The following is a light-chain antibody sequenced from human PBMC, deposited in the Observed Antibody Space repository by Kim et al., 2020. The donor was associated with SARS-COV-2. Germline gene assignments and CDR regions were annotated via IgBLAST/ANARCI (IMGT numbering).Light chain of an antibody. V-gene: IGLV2-14*03. CDR2: DIS. Sequence: QSALTQPASASASLGQSVTISCTGTSSDIGGNNFVSCYQQHPGRAPKLMIYDISHRPSGVSHRFAGYKSGSTAPLTIPGLQAEDDADYYGSSFTTITLSVFGDGTQVTVL. CDR1: SSDIGGNNF. CDR3: SSFTTITLSV. J-gene: IGLJ1*01.